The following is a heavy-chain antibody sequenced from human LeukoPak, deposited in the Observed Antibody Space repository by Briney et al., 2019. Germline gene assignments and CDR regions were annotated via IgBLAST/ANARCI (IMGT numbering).Heavy chain of an antibody. CDR3: TCHSGWSGPSE. V-gene: IGHV4-4*02. D-gene: IGHD6-19*01. J-gene: IGHJ4*02. CDR2: IFHSGST. Sequence: SETLSLTCAVSGGSISSSWWSWVRQPPGKGLEWIGEIFHSGSTNYNPSLKSRVTISVDKSKNHFSLELTSVTAADTAVYYCTCHSGWSGPSEWGQGTLVIVSS. CDR1: GGSISSSW.